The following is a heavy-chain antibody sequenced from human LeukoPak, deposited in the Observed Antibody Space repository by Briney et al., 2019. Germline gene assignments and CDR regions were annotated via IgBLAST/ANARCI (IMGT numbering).Heavy chain of an antibody. D-gene: IGHD4-11*01. Sequence: SETLSLTRAVYGGSFSGYYWSWIRQPPGKGLEWIGEINHSGSTNYNPSLKSRVTISVDTSKNQFSLKLSSVTAADTAVYYCARGGFHRRTVTTFDYWGQGTLVTVSS. CDR2: INHSGST. CDR1: GGSFSGYY. V-gene: IGHV4-34*01. CDR3: ARGGFHRRTVTTFDY. J-gene: IGHJ4*02.